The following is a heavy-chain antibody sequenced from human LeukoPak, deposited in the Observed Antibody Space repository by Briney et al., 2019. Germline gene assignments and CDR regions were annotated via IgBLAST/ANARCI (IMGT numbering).Heavy chain of an antibody. D-gene: IGHD5-24*01. CDR2: IWYDGSNK. J-gene: IGHJ4*02. V-gene: IGHV3-33*01. CDR3: ARESGGGWLQPPGDY. CDR1: GFTFSSYG. Sequence: GRSLRLSCAASGFTFSSYGMHWVRQAPGKGLEWVAVIWYDGSNKYYADSVKGRFTISRDNSKNTLYLQMNSLRAEDTAVYYCARESGGGWLQPPGDYWGQGTLVTVSS.